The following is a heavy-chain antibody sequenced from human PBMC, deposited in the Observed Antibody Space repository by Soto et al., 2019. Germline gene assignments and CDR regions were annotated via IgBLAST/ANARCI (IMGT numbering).Heavy chain of an antibody. J-gene: IGHJ6*02. D-gene: IGHD5-18*01. Sequence: ASGQVSSAASGYTFAGYGITWVRQVPGQGIAWMGRISAYNGNTNYAEKVQGRVTMTTDTSTNTAYMELRSLRSDDTAVYYCARPGYIYGWSYYCMVVWGQGLTVT. V-gene: IGHV1-18*01. CDR2: ISAYNGNT. CDR1: GYTFAGYG. CDR3: ARPGYIYGWSYYCMVV.